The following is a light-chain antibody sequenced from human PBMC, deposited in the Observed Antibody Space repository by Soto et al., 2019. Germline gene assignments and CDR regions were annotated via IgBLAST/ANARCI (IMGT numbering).Light chain of an antibody. Sequence: QLVLTQPPSASGTPGQRVTISCSGGSSNIGSNTVNWYRQLPGTAPKLLIYSNNQRPSGVPDRLSGSKSGTSASLAISGLQSEDEADYYCAAWDDSLDGHVVFGGGTQLTVL. CDR1: SSNIGSNT. V-gene: IGLV1-44*01. CDR3: AAWDDSLDGHVV. CDR2: SNN. J-gene: IGLJ2*01.